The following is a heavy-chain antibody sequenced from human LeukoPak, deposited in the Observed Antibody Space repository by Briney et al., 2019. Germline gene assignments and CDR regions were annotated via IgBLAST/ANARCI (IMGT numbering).Heavy chain of an antibody. D-gene: IGHD2-15*01. CDR2: INWNGGST. J-gene: IGHJ4*02. Sequence: PGGSLRLSCAASGFTFDDYGMSWVRQAPGKGLEWVSAINWNGGSTGYADSVKGRFTISRDNAKNSLYLQMNSLRAEDTALYYCARDGGYCSGGSCYRYFDYWGQGTLVTVSS. CDR1: GFTFDDYG. V-gene: IGHV3-20*04. CDR3: ARDGGYCSGGSCYRYFDY.